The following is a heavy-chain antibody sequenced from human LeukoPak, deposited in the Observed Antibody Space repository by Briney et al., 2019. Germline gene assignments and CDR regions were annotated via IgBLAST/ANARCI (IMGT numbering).Heavy chain of an antibody. J-gene: IGHJ5*02. D-gene: IGHD4-17*01. CDR3: ARLWRPHDYDNWFDH. Sequence: PSETLSLTCTVSGGYISSSFWTWIRQAPGKGLELIGFTYDGGRANYKPSLRSRVDISLDTSNNRYSLRLTSVTAADTGVYYCARLWRPHDYDNWFDHWGQGILVTVSS. CDR2: TYDGGRA. CDR1: GGYISSSF. V-gene: IGHV4-59*13.